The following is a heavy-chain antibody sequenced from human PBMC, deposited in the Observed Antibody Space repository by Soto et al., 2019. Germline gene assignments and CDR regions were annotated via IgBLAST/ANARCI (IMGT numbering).Heavy chain of an antibody. Sequence: GASVKVSCKASGGTFSSYAISWVRQAPGQGLEWMGGIIPIFGTANYAQKFRCRVTITADESTSTAYMELSSLRSEDTAVYYCAKDFGYNYGYDAFDIWGQGTMVTVSS. J-gene: IGHJ3*02. D-gene: IGHD5-18*01. V-gene: IGHV1-69*13. CDR3: AKDFGYNYGYDAFDI. CDR1: GGTFSSYA. CDR2: IIPIFGTA.